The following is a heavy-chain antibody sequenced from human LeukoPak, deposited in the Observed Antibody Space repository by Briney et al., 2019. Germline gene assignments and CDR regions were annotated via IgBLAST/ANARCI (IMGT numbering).Heavy chain of an antibody. CDR1: GGSISSSSYY. CDR3: ARHSGIGMAQLYFDY. Sequence: KPSETLSLTCTVSGGSISSSSYYWGWIRQPPGKGLEWIGSIYYSGSTYYNPSLKSRVTISVDTSKNQFSLKLSSVTAADTAVYYCARHSGIGMAQLYFDYWGQGTLVTVSS. V-gene: IGHV4-39*01. J-gene: IGHJ4*02. CDR2: IYYSGST. D-gene: IGHD1-26*01.